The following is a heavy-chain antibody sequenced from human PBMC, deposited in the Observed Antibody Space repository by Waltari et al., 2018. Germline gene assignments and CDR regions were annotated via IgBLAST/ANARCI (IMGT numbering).Heavy chain of an antibody. J-gene: IGHJ4*02. D-gene: IGHD1-26*01. CDR3: VRDWEGESPNFDY. CDR1: GFTFSRYW. V-gene: IGHV3-7*04. CDR2: IKQDGAKE. Sequence: EVQLVESGGGLVQPGGSLRLSCVTSGFTFSRYWMSWVRQAPGKGLEWVADIKQDGAKEYYMNSVKGRFTISRDNAKNSLYLQMNSLRAEDTAVYYCVRDWEGESPNFDYWGQGTLVTVSS.